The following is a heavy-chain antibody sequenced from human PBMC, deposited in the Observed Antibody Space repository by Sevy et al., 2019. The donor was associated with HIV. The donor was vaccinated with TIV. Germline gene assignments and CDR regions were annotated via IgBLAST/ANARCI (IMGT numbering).Heavy chain of an antibody. J-gene: IGHJ5*02. Sequence: ASVKVSCKVSGYTLTKLSIHWVRQAPGKGLEWMGDFDPQDGETIYAERFQGRLTMTVDTSTATAYMELSSLTSEDTAVYYCATVGLRYYSGASSYQGDWFDPWGQGTLVTVSS. CDR3: ATVGLRYYSGASSYQGDWFDP. D-gene: IGHD2-15*01. CDR1: GYTLTKLS. V-gene: IGHV1-24*01. CDR2: FDPQDGET.